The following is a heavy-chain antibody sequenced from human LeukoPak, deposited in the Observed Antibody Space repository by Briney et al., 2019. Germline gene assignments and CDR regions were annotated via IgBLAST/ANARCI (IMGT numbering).Heavy chain of an antibody. V-gene: IGHV3-7*04. CDR2: IKQDGSEK. D-gene: IGHD5/OR15-5a*01. CDR1: GFSFSDYW. J-gene: IGHJ2*01. Sequence: GGSLRLSCAASGFSFSDYWMSWVRQAPGRGLEWVANIKQDGSEKYYVDSVKGRFTISRDNAKNSLYLQMNSLRAEDTAVYYCARDLLPNSVSTPNWYFDLWGRGTLVTVSS. CDR3: ARDLLPNSVSTPNWYFDL.